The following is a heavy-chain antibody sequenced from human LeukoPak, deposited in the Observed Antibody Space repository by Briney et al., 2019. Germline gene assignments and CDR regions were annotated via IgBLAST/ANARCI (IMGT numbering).Heavy chain of an antibody. J-gene: IGHJ3*02. CDR1: GFTFSNYN. V-gene: IGHV3-48*01. CDR2: ISSSSRTI. D-gene: IGHD3-22*01. Sequence: GGSLRLSCAASGFTFSNYNMNWVRQAPGKGLEWVSYISSSSRTIYYADSVKGRFTISRDNSKNTLYLQMNSLRAEDTAVYYCAKDLHRGYYYDSSGRGAFDIWGQGTMVTVSS. CDR3: AKDLHRGYYYDSSGRGAFDI.